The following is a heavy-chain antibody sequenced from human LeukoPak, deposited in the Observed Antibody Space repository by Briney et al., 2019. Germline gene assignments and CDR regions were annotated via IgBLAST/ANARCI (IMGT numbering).Heavy chain of an antibody. J-gene: IGHJ4*02. CDR3: AGSSPYGYFDY. D-gene: IGHD3-10*01. Sequence: GGSLRLTCVASGFTFRGHELNWVRQAPGKGLEWVSYIGTSGRTIYYADSVKGRFTISRDNAKNSLFLQMNTLRVEDTAVYYCAGSSPYGYFDYWGQGTLVTVSS. CDR2: IGTSGRTI. V-gene: IGHV3-48*03. CDR1: GFTFRGHE.